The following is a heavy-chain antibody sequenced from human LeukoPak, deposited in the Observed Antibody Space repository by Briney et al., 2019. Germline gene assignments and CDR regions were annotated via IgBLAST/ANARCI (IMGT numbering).Heavy chain of an antibody. CDR2: ISGSGGST. D-gene: IGHD5-12*01. V-gene: IGHV3-23*01. Sequence: GGSLRLSCAASGFTFSSYAMSWVRQAPGKGLEWVSTISGSGGSTYYADSVKGRFTISRDNSKNTLYLQMNSLRAEDTAVYYCANESYSDSSLDYWGQGTLVTVSS. J-gene: IGHJ4*02. CDR3: ANESYSDSSLDY. CDR1: GFTFSSYA.